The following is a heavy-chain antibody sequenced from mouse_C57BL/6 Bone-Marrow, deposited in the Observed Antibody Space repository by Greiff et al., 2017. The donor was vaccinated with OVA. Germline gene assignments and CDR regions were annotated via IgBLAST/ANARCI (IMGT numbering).Heavy chain of an antibody. CDR3: ARENDGYYAWFAY. CDR1: GYTFTSYW. J-gene: IGHJ3*01. CDR2: IDPSDSYT. V-gene: IGHV1-50*01. Sequence: QVQLQQPGAELVKPGASVKLSCKASGYTFTSYWMQWVKQRPGQGLEWIGEIDPSDSYTNYNQKFKGKATLTVDTSSSTAYMQLISLTSEDSAVDYFARENDGYYAWFAYWGQGTLVTVSA. D-gene: IGHD2-3*01.